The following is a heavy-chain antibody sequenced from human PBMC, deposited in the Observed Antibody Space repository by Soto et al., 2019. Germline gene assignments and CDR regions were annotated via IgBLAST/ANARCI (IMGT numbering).Heavy chain of an antibody. CDR1: GYTFTSYA. CDR2: INAGNGNT. D-gene: IGHD4-17*01. J-gene: IGHJ5*02. CDR3: ARARLLYGDSHNWFDP. V-gene: IGHV1-3*01. Sequence: ASVKVSCKASGYTFTSYAMHWVRQAPGQRLEWMGWINAGNGNTKYSQKFQGRVTITRDTSASTAYMELSSLRSEDTAVYYCARARLLYGDSHNWFDPWGQGTLVTVSS.